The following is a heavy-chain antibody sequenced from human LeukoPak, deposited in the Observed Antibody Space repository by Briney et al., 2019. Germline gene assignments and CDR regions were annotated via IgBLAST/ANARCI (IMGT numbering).Heavy chain of an antibody. V-gene: IGHV4-4*07. D-gene: IGHD3-10*01. Sequence: SETLSLTCTVSGDSINSYYWSWIRQPAGKGLEWIGRIYTNGDTNYNPSLKSRVTMSIDTSGNQFSLTLTSLTAADTAVYYCASVKTYGSDAFDMWGQGTMVTVSS. J-gene: IGHJ3*02. CDR2: IYTNGDT. CDR1: GDSINSYY. CDR3: ASVKTYGSDAFDM.